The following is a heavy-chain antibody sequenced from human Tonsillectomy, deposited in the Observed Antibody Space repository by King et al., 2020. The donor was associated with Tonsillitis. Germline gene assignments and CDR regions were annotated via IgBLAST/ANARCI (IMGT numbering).Heavy chain of an antibody. CDR2: IKTKPDKYAT. Sequence: VQLVQSGGGLVQPGGSQRLSCAASGFSFSDHDLDWVRQAPGKGLEWLGRIKTKPDKYATTYAASVEGRFTISRDDSKNSLYLQMNSLKTEDTALYYCVRRERGSPRDWGQGTLVIVCS. CDR1: GFSFSDHD. D-gene: IGHD1-1*01. V-gene: IGHV3-72*01. CDR3: VRRERGSPRD. J-gene: IGHJ4*02.